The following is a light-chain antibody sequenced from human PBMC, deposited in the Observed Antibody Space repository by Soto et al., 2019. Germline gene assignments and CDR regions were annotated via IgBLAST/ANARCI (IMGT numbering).Light chain of an antibody. CDR1: QSSSNY. CDR2: AAS. CDR3: QQRYSTPRT. V-gene: IGKV1-39*01. J-gene: IGKJ1*01. Sequence: DIQMTQSPSSLSASVGDRVTITCRASQSSSNYLSWYQQKPGKAPQLLIYAASSLQSGVPSRFSGSGSGTDFTLTISSLQPEDFATYYCQQRYSTPRTFGQGTKVEIK.